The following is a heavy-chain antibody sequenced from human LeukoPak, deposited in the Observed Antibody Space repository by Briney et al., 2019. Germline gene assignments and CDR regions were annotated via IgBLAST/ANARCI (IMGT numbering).Heavy chain of an antibody. CDR3: ARLGPNSSGWYYYYYYMDV. CDR2: INHSGST. CDR1: GGAFSGYY. V-gene: IGHV4-34*01. Sequence: SETLSLTCAVYGGAFSGYYWSWIRQPPGKGLEWIGEINHSGSTKYNPSLKSRVTISVDTSKNQFSLKLSSVTAADTAVYYCARLGPNSSGWYYYYYYMDVWGKGTTVTISS. D-gene: IGHD6-19*01. J-gene: IGHJ6*03.